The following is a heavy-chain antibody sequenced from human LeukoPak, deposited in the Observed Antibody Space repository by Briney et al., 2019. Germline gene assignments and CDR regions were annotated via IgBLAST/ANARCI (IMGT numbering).Heavy chain of an antibody. D-gene: IGHD6-19*01. CDR3: ARIAVAGSYYFDY. J-gene: IGHJ4*02. CDR2: INPNSGGT. Sequence: ASVKVSCKASGYTFTGYYMHWVRQAPGQGLEWTGWINPNSGGTNYAQKFQGRVTMTRDTSISTAYMELSRLRSDDTAVYYCARIAVAGSYYFDYWGQGTLVTVSS. CDR1: GYTFTGYY. V-gene: IGHV1-2*02.